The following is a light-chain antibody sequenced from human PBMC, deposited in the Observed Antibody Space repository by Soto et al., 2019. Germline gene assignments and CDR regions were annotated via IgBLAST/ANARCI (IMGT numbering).Light chain of an antibody. Sequence: QSALTQPRSVSGSPGQSVTISCTGTGSDVGNYNFVSWYQRHPDKGPKLILYDVTKRPSGVPDRFSGSKSGYTASLTISGLQAEDEADYYCCSYAGSNSDVFGTGTKLTVL. CDR3: CSYAGSNSDV. V-gene: IGLV2-11*01. CDR1: GSDVGNYNF. CDR2: DVT. J-gene: IGLJ1*01.